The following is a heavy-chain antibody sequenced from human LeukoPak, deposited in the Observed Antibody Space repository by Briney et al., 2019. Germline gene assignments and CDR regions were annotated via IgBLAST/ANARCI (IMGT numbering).Heavy chain of an antibody. CDR1: EYTFTGYY. J-gene: IGHJ3*02. CDR3: ARKYYYDSSGYYSDAFDI. CDR2: INPNSVGT. D-gene: IGHD3-22*01. Sequence: ASVKGSCKASEYTFTGYYMHWVRQAPGQGLECVGWINPNSVGTNYAQKFQGRVTMTRDTSISTAYMELSRLRSDDTAVYYCARKYYYDSSGYYSDAFDIWGQGTMVTVSS. V-gene: IGHV1-2*02.